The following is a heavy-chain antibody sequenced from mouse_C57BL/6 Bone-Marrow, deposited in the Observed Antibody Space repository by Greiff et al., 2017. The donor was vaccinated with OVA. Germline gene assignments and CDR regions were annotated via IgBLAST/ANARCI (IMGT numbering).Heavy chain of an antibody. Sequence: VKLQESGAELARPGASVKLSCKASGYTFTSYGISWVKQRTGQGLEWIGEIYPRSGNTYYNEKFKGKATLTADKSSSTAYMELRSLTSEDSAVYFCARSATVVSYAMDYWGQGTSVTVSS. J-gene: IGHJ4*01. CDR1: GYTFTSYG. D-gene: IGHD1-1*01. CDR2: IYPRSGNT. CDR3: ARSATVVSYAMDY. V-gene: IGHV1-81*01.